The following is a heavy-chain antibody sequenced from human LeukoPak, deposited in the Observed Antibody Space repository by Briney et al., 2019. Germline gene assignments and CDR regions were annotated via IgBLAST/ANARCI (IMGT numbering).Heavy chain of an antibody. D-gene: IGHD6-19*01. CDR2: ISSNGGST. Sequence: GGSLRLTCPASGFTFSSYAMHWVRQAPGKGLEYVSTISSNGGSTYYTDSVKGRFTISRDNSKNTLYLQMSSLRPEDTAVYYCVKCTIHSCGWYCDYFDYWGQGTLVTVSS. CDR1: GFTFSSYA. V-gene: IGHV3-64D*06. J-gene: IGHJ4*02. CDR3: VKCTIHSCGWYCDYFDY.